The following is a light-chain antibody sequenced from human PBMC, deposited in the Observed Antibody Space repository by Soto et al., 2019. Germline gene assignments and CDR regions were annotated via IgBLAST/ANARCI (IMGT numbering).Light chain of an antibody. CDR3: QQSYSTPT. CDR2: AAS. V-gene: IGKV1-39*01. CDR1: QTISSY. Sequence: DIQVTQSPSSLSASVGDIVTITCRASQTISSYLNWYQQKPGKAPNLLIYAASSLPSGVPSRFSGSGSGTDFTLTISSLQPEDFATYYCQQSYSTPTFGQGTRLEIK. J-gene: IGKJ5*01.